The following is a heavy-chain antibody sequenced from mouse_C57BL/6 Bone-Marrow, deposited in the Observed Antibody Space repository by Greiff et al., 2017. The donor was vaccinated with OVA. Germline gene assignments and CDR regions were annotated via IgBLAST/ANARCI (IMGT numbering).Heavy chain of an antibody. CDR2: IWRGGST. CDR1: GFSLTSYG. D-gene: IGHD1-1*01. J-gene: IGHJ1*03. Sequence: VQLQQSGPGLVQPSQSLSITCTVSGFSLTSYGVHWVRQSPGKGLEWLGVIWRGGSTDYNAAFMSRLSITKDNSKSQVFFKMNSLQADDTAIYYCAKNSPLYYGSSHWYFDVWGTGTTVTVSS. V-gene: IGHV2-5*01. CDR3: AKNSPLYYGSSHWYFDV.